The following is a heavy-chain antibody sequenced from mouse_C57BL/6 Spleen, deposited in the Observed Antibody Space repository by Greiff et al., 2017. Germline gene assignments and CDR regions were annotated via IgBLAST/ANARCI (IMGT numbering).Heavy chain of an antibody. J-gene: IGHJ4*01. V-gene: IGHV2-2*01. CDR2: IWSGGST. CDR3: ARRELGRGYAMDY. D-gene: IGHD4-1*01. CDR1: GFSLTSYG. Sequence: VHLVESGPGLVQPSQSLSITCTVSGFSLTSYGVHWVRQSPGKGLEWLGVIWSGGSTDYNAAFISRLSISKDNSKSQVFFKMNRLQADDTAIYYCARRELGRGYAMDYWGQGTSVTVSS.